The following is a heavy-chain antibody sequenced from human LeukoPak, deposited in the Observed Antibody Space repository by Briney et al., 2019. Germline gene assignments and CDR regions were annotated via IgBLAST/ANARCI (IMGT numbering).Heavy chain of an antibody. CDR1: GFTFSSYA. CDR3: AKASSARHYYYYYGMDV. D-gene: IGHD6-6*01. Sequence: GGSLRLSCAASGFTFSSYAMSWVRQAPGKGLEWVSAISGSGGSTYYADSVKGRFTISRDNSKNTLYLQMNSLRAEDTAVYYCAKASSARHYYYYYGMDVWGQGTTVTVSS. V-gene: IGHV3-23*01. CDR2: ISGSGGST. J-gene: IGHJ6*02.